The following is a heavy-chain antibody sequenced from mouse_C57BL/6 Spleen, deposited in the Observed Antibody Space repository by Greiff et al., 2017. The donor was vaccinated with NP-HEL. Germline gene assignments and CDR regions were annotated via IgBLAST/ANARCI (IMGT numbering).Heavy chain of an antibody. V-gene: IGHV1-66*01. Sequence: QVQLQQSGPELVKPGASVKISCKASGYSFTSYYIHWVKQRPGQGLEWIGWIYPGSGNTKYNEKFKGKATLTADTSSSTAYMQLSSLTSEDSAVYYCARGWDEWYFDVWGTGTTVTVSS. D-gene: IGHD4-1*01. J-gene: IGHJ1*03. CDR3: ARGWDEWYFDV. CDR2: IYPGSGNT. CDR1: GYSFTSYY.